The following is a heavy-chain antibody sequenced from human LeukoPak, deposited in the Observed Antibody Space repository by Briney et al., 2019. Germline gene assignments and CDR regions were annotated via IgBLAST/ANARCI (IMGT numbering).Heavy chain of an antibody. CDR2: ITDSGNGYI. D-gene: IGHD3-22*01. Sequence: GGSLRLSCVASGFTFRSYTMNWVRQAPGKGPEWVASITDSGNGYIYYADSVRGRFTISRDDAQRSVYLQMNSLRVEDTAVYFCARAFLGYCDSTSCDMRFDPWGQGTLVTVSS. CDR3: ARAFLGYCDSTSCDMRFDP. V-gene: IGHV3-21*01. CDR1: GFTFRSYT. J-gene: IGHJ5*02.